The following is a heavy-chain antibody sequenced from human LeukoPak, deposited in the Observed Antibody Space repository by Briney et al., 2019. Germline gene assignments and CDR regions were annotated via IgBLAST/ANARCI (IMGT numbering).Heavy chain of an antibody. CDR2: IYYSGST. CDR3: ARQLEYYYDSSGYHFDY. D-gene: IGHD3-22*01. J-gene: IGHJ4*02. V-gene: IGHV4-59*08. Sequence: SETLSLTCTVSGGSISSYYWSWIRQPPGKGLEWIGYIYYSGSTNYNPSLKSRVTISVDTSKNQFSLKLSSVTAADTAVYYCARQLEYYYDSSGYHFDYWGQGTLVTVSS. CDR1: GGSISSYY.